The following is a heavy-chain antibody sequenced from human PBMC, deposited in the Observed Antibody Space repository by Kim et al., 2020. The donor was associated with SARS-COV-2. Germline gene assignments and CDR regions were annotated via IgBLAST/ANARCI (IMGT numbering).Heavy chain of an antibody. V-gene: IGHV3-30*02. D-gene: IGHD2-21*01. Sequence: GRFTISRDNSKNTLYLQMNSLRAEDTAVYYCAKEDGRYCGGDCYSEWFDPWGQGTLVTVSS. J-gene: IGHJ5*02. CDR3: AKEDGRYCGGDCYSEWFDP.